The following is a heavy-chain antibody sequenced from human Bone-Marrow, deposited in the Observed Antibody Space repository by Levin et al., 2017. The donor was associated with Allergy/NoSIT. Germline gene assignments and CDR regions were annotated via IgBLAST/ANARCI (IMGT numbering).Heavy chain of an antibody. D-gene: IGHD6-13*01. J-gene: IGHJ4*02. CDR2: ISYDGTNK. V-gene: IGHV3-30*04. CDR3: ATDSSSWYLLDY. CDR1: GFTFSFYA. Sequence: GGSLRLSCAASGFTFSFYAMHWVRQAPGKGLEWVGVISYDGTNKYYADSVKGRFTISRDNSNNTLYLQMNSLRTEDTAVYYCATDSSSWYLLDYCGQGTLVTVSS.